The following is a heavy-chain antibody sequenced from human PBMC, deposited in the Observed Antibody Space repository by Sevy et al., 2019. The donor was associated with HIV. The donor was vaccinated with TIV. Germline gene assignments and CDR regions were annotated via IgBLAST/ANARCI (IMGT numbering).Heavy chain of an antibody. D-gene: IGHD7-27*01. CDR1: GFTFSSYS. Sequence: GGSLRLSCAASGFTFSSYSMNWVRQAPGKGLEWVSYISSSSSTIYYADSVKGRFTISRDNAKNSPYLQMNSLRDEDTAVYYCARGVTGDLDYFDYWGQGTLVTVSS. J-gene: IGHJ4*02. CDR2: ISSSSSTI. V-gene: IGHV3-48*02. CDR3: ARGVTGDLDYFDY.